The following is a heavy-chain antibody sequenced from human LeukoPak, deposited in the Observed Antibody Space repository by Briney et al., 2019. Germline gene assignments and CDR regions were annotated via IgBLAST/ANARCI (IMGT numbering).Heavy chain of an antibody. J-gene: IGHJ4*02. CDR2: ISGSGGLT. Sequence: GGSLRLSCAASGFTLSSYAMGWVRQAPGKGLECVSAISGSGGLTYLANSVKGRFTISRDNSKKTLSLQMNSMRVEDTAVYYCARVPRYCSGGSCLGGYFDYWGQGTLVTVSS. V-gene: IGHV3-23*01. CDR3: ARVPRYCSGGSCLGGYFDY. D-gene: IGHD2-15*01. CDR1: GFTLSSYA.